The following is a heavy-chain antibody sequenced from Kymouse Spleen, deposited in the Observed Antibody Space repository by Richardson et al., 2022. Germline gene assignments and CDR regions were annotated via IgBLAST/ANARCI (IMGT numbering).Heavy chain of an antibody. V-gene: IGHV3-9*01. J-gene: IGHJ2*01. CDR3: AKGDTMVRGVIDWYFDL. CDR2: ISWNSGSI. D-gene: IGHD3-10*01. CDR1: GFTFDDYA. Sequence: EVQLVESGGGLVQPGRSLRLSCAASGFTFDDYAMHWVRQAPGKGLEWVSGISWNSGSIGYADSVKGRFTISRDNAKNSLYLQMNSLRAEDTALYYCAKGDTMVRGVIDWYFDLWGRGTLVTVSS.